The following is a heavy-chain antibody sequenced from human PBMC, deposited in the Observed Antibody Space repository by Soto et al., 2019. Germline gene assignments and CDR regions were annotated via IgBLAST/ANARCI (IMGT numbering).Heavy chain of an antibody. Sequence: PPETLSLTCTVSGGSMSEYFWSWMRQSPGKGLEWIGYIYYLGSTDYNPSLKSRVTISVDTSKRQFSLRLTSVTAADTAVYYCARDGYDGSGSPYPDYWGPGTQVTVSS. CDR2: IYYLGST. CDR1: GGSMSEYF. J-gene: IGHJ4*02. D-gene: IGHD3-10*01. CDR3: ARDGYDGSGSPYPDY. V-gene: IGHV4-59*01.